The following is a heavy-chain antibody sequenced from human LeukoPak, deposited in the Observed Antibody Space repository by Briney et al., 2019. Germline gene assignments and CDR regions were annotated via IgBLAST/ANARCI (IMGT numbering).Heavy chain of an antibody. D-gene: IGHD4-17*01. CDR2: IYYSGST. CDR1: GGSLSSGGYY. CDR3: ARDVGSTVTEGDAFDI. Sequence: PSETLSLTCTVSGGSLSSGGYYWSWIRQHPGKGLEWIGYIYYSGSTYYNPSLKSRVTISVDTSKNQFSLKLSSVTAADTAVYYCARDVGSTVTEGDAFDIWGQGTMVTVSS. V-gene: IGHV4-31*03. J-gene: IGHJ3*02.